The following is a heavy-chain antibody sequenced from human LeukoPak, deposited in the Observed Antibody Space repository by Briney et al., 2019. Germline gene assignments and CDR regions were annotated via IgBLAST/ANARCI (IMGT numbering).Heavy chain of an antibody. J-gene: IGHJ4*02. V-gene: IGHV3-30*01. Sequence: GGSLRLSCAASGFTFSSYAMHWVRQALGKGLEWVAVISYDGSNKYYADSVKGRFTISRDNSKNTLYLQMNSLRAEDTAVYYCARVDSSSSGYWGQGTLVTVSS. CDR2: ISYDGSNK. CDR1: GFTFSSYA. D-gene: IGHD6-6*01. CDR3: ARVDSSSSGY.